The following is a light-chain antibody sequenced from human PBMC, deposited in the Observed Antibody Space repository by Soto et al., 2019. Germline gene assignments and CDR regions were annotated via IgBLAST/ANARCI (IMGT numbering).Light chain of an antibody. V-gene: IGKV4-1*01. CDR2: WAS. Sequence: DFLAASLGARATINVEASESILSSPNNKNYLAWYQQKPGKAPKLLVYWASTRESGVPDRFSGSGSGTDFTLTISSLQAEDVAVYYCQQYFSSPRSFGEGTKVDIK. CDR3: QQYFSSPRS. CDR1: ESILSSPNNKNY. J-gene: IGKJ1*01.